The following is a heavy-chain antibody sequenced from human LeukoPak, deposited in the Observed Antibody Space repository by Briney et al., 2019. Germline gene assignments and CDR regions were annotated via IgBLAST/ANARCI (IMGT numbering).Heavy chain of an antibody. CDR2: FDPKDGES. D-gene: IGHD1-1*01. CDR3: ATDQRYNNNRQNDY. V-gene: IGHV1-24*01. Sequence: GASXKVSCKVSGDTLTELSMHWVRQAPGKGLEWMGGFDPKDGESIYAQKFQGRVTMTEDTSTDTAYMELSSLRSEDTAVYYCATDQRYNNNRQNDYWGQGTLVTVSS. J-gene: IGHJ4*02. CDR1: GDTLTELS.